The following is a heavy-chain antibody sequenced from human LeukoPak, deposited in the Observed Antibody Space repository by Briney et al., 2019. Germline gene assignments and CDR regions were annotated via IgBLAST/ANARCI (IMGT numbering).Heavy chain of an antibody. V-gene: IGHV3-30*03. CDR3: ARGSGSSTRGWFDP. CDR1: GFTFSSYG. J-gene: IGHJ5*02. D-gene: IGHD6-13*01. Sequence: GGSLRLSCAASGFTFSSYGMHRVRQAPGKGLEWVAVISYDGSNKYYADSVKGRFTISRDNSKNTLYLQMNSLRGEDTSVYYCARGSGSSTRGWFDPWGQGTLVTVSS. CDR2: ISYDGSNK.